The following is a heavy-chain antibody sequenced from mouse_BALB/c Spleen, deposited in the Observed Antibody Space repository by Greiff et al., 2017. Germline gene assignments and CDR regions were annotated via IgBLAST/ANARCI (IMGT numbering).Heavy chain of an antibody. CDR1: GYTFTDYE. D-gene: IGHD2-1*01. J-gene: IGHJ1*01. V-gene: IGHV1-15*01. Sequence: QVQLQQSGAELVRPGASVTLSCKASGYTFTDYEMHWVKQTPVHGLEWIGAIDPETGGTAYNQKFKGKATLTADKSSSTAYMELRSLTSEDSAVYCYTRKDGNYRYFDVWGAGTTVTVSA. CDR3: TRKDGNYRYFDV. CDR2: IDPETGGT.